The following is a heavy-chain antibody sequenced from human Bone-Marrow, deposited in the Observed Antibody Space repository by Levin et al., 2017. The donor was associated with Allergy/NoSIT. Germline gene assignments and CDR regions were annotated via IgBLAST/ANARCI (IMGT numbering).Heavy chain of an antibody. J-gene: IGHJ6*03. V-gene: IGHV4-34*01. CDR2: INEDGRT. CDR1: GGSFSGYH. CDR3: ARVFGYYYYYMDV. D-gene: IGHD3-10*02. Sequence: SQTLSLTCALSGGSFSGYHWNWIRQSPGKGLEWLGDINEDGRTTYNPSLESRLTISIDTSKNQFSLILTSVAAADTAVYFCARVFGYYYYYMDVWGKGTAVTVSS.